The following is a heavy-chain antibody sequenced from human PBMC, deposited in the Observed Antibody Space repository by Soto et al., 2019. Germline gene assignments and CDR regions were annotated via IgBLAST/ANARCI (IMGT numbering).Heavy chain of an antibody. CDR3: ARVDRAAIVVVPAAISAYYFDY. V-gene: IGHV4-34*01. CDR1: GGSFSGYY. Sequence: QVQLQQWGAGLLKPSETLSLTCAVYGGSFSGYYWSWIRQPPGKGLEWIGEINHSGSTNYNPSLKRRVTISVDTSKNQFSLKLSSVTAADTAVYYCARVDRAAIVVVPAAISAYYFDYWGQGTLVTVSS. J-gene: IGHJ4*02. CDR2: INHSGST. D-gene: IGHD2-2*02.